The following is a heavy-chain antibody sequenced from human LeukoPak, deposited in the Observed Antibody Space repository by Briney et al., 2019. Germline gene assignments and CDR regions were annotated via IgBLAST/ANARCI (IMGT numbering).Heavy chain of an antibody. J-gene: IGHJ4*02. CDR2: IRYDGSNK. Sequence: GGSLRLSCAASGFTFSSYGMHWVRQAPGKGLEWVAFIRYDGSNKYYADSVKGRFTISRDNSKNTLSLQMNSLRAEDTALYYCATRSRGYSYGGFDYWGQGTLVTVSS. CDR1: GFTFSSYG. D-gene: IGHD5-18*01. V-gene: IGHV3-30*02. CDR3: ATRSRGYSYGGFDY.